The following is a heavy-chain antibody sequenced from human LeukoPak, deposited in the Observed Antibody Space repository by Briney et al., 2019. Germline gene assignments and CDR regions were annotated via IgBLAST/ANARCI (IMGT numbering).Heavy chain of an antibody. Sequence: PSETLSLTCAVYGGSFSGYYWSWIRQSPGKGLEWIGEINHSGSTNYNPSLKSRVTISVDTSKNQFSLKLSSVTAADTAVYYCTRGHSLGVAVGGFYYYYGMDVWGQGTTVTVSS. D-gene: IGHD6-13*01. CDR1: GGSFSGYY. CDR2: INHSGST. V-gene: IGHV4-34*01. J-gene: IGHJ6*02. CDR3: TRGHSLGVAVGGFYYYYGMDV.